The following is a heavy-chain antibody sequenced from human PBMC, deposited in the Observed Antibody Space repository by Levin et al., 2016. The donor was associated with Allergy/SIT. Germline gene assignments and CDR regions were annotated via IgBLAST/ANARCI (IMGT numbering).Heavy chain of an antibody. CDR2: IIPILGIA. D-gene: IGHD3-10*01. V-gene: IGHV1-69*02. Sequence: SVKVSCKASGGTFSSYTISWVRQAPGQGLEWMGRIIPILGIANYAQKFQGRVTITADKSTSTAYMELSSLRSEDTAVYYCARAAYGSGSYLLKYGMDVWGQGTTVTVSS. CDR1: GGTFSSYT. J-gene: IGHJ6*02. CDR3: ARAAYGSGSYLLKYGMDV.